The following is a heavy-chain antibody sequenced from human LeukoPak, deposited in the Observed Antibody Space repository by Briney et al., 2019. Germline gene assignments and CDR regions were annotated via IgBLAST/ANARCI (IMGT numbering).Heavy chain of an antibody. J-gene: IGHJ6*03. CDR2: TSGSI. CDR3: ARVLAIFGLDTTDCYMDV. Sequence: SETLSPTCAVSGASISSHYWSWIRQPPGKGLEWIGYTSGSISDNPSLKSRVAVSVDPSQNQVSLSLTSVTAADTAVYYCARVLAIFGLDTTDCYMDVWGKGTTVTVSS. D-gene: IGHD3/OR15-3a*01. V-gene: IGHV4-59*11. CDR1: GASISSHY.